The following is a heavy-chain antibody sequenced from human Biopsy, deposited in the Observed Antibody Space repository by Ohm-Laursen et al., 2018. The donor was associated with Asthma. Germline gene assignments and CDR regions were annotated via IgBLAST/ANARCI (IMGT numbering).Heavy chain of an antibody. CDR2: IKHDGSEN. V-gene: IGHV3-7*03. D-gene: IGHD2-21*01. CDR1: GFTFGDYW. J-gene: IGHJ4*02. CDR3: AKATLGDIGKDY. Sequence: SLRLSCAASGFTFGDYWMSWVRQVPGRGLEWVANIKHDGSENNHADSVKGRFTISRDNAKNSLYLQMNSLRVEDTALYYCAKATLGDIGKDYWGQGTLVTVSS.